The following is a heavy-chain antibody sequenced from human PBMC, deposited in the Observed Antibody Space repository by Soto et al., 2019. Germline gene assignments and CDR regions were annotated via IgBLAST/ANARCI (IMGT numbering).Heavy chain of an antibody. CDR2: IYHSGST. Sequence: TLSLTCAVSVGSISSGGYSWSWIRQPPGKGLEWIGYIYHSGSTYYNPSLKSRVTISVDRSKNQFSLKLSSVTAADTAVYYCASGYGMDVWGQGTTVTVSS. J-gene: IGHJ6*02. V-gene: IGHV4-30-2*01. CDR3: ASGYGMDV. CDR1: VGSISSGGYS.